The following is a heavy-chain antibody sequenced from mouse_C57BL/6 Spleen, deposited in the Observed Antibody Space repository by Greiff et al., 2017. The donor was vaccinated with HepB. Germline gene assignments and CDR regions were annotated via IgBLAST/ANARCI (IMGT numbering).Heavy chain of an antibody. V-gene: IGHV1-4*01. Sequence: VQLQQSGAELARPGASVKMSCKASGYTFTSYTMHWVKQRPGQGLEWIGYINPSSGYTKYNKKFKDQATLTADKSSSTAYMQMSSMTSDDSAVYYCARGEGSIDYWGQGTTLTVSS. CDR1: GYTFTSYT. CDR3: ARGEGSIDY. CDR2: INPSSGYT. D-gene: IGHD1-1*01. J-gene: IGHJ2*01.